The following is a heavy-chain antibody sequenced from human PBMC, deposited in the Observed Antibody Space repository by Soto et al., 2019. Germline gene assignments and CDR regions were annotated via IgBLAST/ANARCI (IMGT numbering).Heavy chain of an antibody. CDR1: GGSISSGDYY. Sequence: QVQLQESGPGLVKPSQTLSLTCTVSGGSISSGDYYWSWIRQPPGKGLEWIGYIYYSGSTYYNPSLRSRVTISVDTSKNQFSLKLGSVTAADTAVYYCARDRAVVMVGWCDPWGQGTLVTVSS. J-gene: IGHJ5*02. D-gene: IGHD2-8*01. CDR3: ARDRAVVMVGWCDP. V-gene: IGHV4-30-4*01. CDR2: IYYSGST.